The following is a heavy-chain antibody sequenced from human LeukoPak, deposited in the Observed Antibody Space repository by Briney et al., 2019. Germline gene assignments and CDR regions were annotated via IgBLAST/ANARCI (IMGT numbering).Heavy chain of an antibody. CDR3: ARVSYGSYYFDY. J-gene: IGHJ4*02. D-gene: IGHD3-10*01. CDR2: IYYSGST. V-gene: IGHV4-30-4*01. CDR1: GGSISSGDYY. Sequence: SETLSLTCTVSGGSISSGDYYWSWIRQPPGKGLGWIGYIYYSGSTYYNPSLKSRVTISVDTSKNQFSLKLSSVTAADTAVYYCARVSYGSYYFDYWGQGTLVTVSS.